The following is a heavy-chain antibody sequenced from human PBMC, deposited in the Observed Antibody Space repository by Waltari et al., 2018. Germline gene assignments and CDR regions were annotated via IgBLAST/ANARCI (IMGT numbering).Heavy chain of an antibody. Sequence: EVQLVESGGGLVQPGRSLRLSCAASGFTFDDYAIHWVRQTPGKGLVGVSGISWNSGTIAYADSVKGRFTISRDNAKNSLYLQMNSLRTEDTALYYCVKDINIGGQWLALRGDSWGQGTLVTVSS. J-gene: IGHJ4*02. V-gene: IGHV3-9*01. D-gene: IGHD6-19*01. CDR2: ISWNSGTI. CDR3: VKDINIGGQWLALRGDS. CDR1: GFTFDDYA.